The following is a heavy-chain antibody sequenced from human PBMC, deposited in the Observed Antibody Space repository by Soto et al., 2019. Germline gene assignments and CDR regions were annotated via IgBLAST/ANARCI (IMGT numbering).Heavy chain of an antibody. CDR1: GFTFSDYG. D-gene: IGHD3-3*01. CDR3: ARDSVRFLEHFSKDYFDY. V-gene: IGHV3-33*08. CDR2: LWYDGSGE. Sequence: QVHLVESGGGVVQPGGSLRLSCAGSGFTFSDYGMHWVRQAPGKGLEWVAVLWYDGSGEYYTDSVRGRFTISRVNSKNTLYLQMKTLRDEDTGVYYCARDSVRFLEHFSKDYFDYWGQGTRVTVSS. J-gene: IGHJ4*02.